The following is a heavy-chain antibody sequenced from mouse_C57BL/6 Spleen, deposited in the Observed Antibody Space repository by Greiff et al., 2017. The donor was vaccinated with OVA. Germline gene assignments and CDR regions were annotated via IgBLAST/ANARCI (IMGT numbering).Heavy chain of an antibody. CDR2: IDPSDSYT. Sequence: QVQLQQPGAELVKPGASVKLSCKASGYTFTSYWMQWVKQRPGQGLEWIGEIDPSDSYTNYNQKFKGKSPLTVDTSSSTAYMQPSSLTSEDSAVYYCARSFYYGNYVHYFDYWGQGTTLTVSS. J-gene: IGHJ2*01. CDR1: GYTFTSYW. CDR3: ARSFYYGNYVHYFDY. V-gene: IGHV1-50*01. D-gene: IGHD2-1*01.